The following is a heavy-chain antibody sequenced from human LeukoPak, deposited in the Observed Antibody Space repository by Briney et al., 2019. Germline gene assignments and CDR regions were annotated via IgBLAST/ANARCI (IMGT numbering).Heavy chain of an antibody. D-gene: IGHD2-2*01. V-gene: IGHV4-59*04. Sequence: SETLSLTCTVSGGSISTYYWSWLRQPPGKGLEWIGNIYYSGSTYYNPSLNSRVTMSVDTSKNQFSLNLTSVTAADTAVYHCARVSCSTSSCFFPNAFDIWGQGTMVTVSS. CDR2: IYYSGST. CDR1: GGSISTYY. J-gene: IGHJ3*02. CDR3: ARVSCSTSSCFFPNAFDI.